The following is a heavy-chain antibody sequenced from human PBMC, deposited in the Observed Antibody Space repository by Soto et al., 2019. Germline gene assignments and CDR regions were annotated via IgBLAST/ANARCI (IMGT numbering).Heavy chain of an antibody. CDR3: ARRYSSSLDY. J-gene: IGHJ4*02. CDR1: GGSISSSSYY. Sequence: SETLSLTCTVSGGSISSSSYYWSWIRQPPGKGLEWIGYIYYSGSTNYNPSLKSRVTISVDTSKNQFSLKLSSVTAADTAVYYCARRYSSSLDYWGQGTLVTVSS. CDR2: IYYSGST. V-gene: IGHV4-61*05. D-gene: IGHD6-13*01.